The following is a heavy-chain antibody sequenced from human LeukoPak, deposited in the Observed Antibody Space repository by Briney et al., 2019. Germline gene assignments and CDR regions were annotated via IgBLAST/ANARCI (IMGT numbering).Heavy chain of an antibody. V-gene: IGHV4-61*02. Sequence: SETLSLTCTVSDAFLSSGSYYWSWIRQPAGKGLEWIGRIYTSGSTNYNPSLKSRVTISIDTSENQVSLKVSSVTAADTAVYYCARLYSSGWHLGYWGQGTLVTVSS. CDR3: ARLYSSGWHLGY. CDR2: IYTSGST. J-gene: IGHJ4*02. D-gene: IGHD6-19*01. CDR1: DAFLSSGSYY.